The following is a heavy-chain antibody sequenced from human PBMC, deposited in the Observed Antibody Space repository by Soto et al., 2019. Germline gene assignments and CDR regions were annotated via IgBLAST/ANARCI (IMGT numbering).Heavy chain of an antibody. D-gene: IGHD1-26*01. V-gene: IGHV1-2*02. CDR3: AKGGAIVAAGTRVYLYNAMDV. J-gene: IGHJ6*02. Sequence: SMKVSCKASGYTFTGYYVHWVRQAPGQGLEWMGWINPNSGDTYLAQRFQGRVTMNRDTSIGTAYMELRGLTSDDTAEYYCAKGGAIVAAGTRVYLYNAMDVWGQGTTVTVPS. CDR1: GYTFTGYY. CDR2: INPNSGDT.